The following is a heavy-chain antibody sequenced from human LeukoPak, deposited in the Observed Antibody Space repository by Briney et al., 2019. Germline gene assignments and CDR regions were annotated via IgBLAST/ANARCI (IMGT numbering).Heavy chain of an antibody. CDR3: ARSPYSVVPVVVTPYFDY. J-gene: IGHJ4*02. V-gene: IGHV3-7*01. CDR1: GFIFSKYW. Sequence: PGGSLRLSCAASGFIFSKYWMTWVRQAPGKGLEWVANIKRDGSVIHYVDSVKGRFTISRDNSKNTLYLQMNSLRAEDTAVYYCARSPYSVVPVVVTPYFDYWGQGTLVTVSS. D-gene: IGHD3-22*01. CDR2: IKRDGSVI.